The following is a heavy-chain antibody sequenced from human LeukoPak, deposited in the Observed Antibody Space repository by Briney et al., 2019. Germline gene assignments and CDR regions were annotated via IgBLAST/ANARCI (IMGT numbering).Heavy chain of an antibody. V-gene: IGHV1-8*01. CDR3: ATDYYDSRGFDY. D-gene: IGHD3-22*01. J-gene: IGHJ4*02. Sequence: ASVKVSCKASGYTFTSYDINWVRQATGQGLEWMGWMNPNSGNTGYAQKFQGRVTMTRNTSISTADMELSSLRSEDTAVYYCATDYYDSRGFDYWGQGTLVTVSS. CDR2: MNPNSGNT. CDR1: GYTFTSYD.